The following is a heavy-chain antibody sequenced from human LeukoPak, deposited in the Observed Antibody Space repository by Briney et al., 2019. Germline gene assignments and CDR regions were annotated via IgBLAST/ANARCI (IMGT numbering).Heavy chain of an antibody. CDR2: ISGSGGST. D-gene: IGHD1-26*01. J-gene: IGHJ3*02. Sequence: GGSLRLSCAASGFTFSSYAISWVRQAPGKGLEWVSAISGSGGSTYYADSVKGRFTISRDNSKNTLYLQMNSLRAEDTVVYYCAKDQIVGATGLPNGAFDIWGQGTMVTVSS. CDR1: GFTFSSYA. V-gene: IGHV3-23*01. CDR3: AKDQIVGATGLPNGAFDI.